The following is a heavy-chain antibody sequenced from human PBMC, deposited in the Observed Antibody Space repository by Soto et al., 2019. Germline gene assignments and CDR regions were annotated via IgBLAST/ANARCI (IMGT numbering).Heavy chain of an antibody. V-gene: IGHV3-30*03. J-gene: IGHJ6*02. Sequence: GGSLKLSCAASGFTFSSYGMHWVRQAPGKGLEWVAVISYDGSNKYYAGSVKGRFTISRDNSKNTLYLQMNSLRAEDTAVYYYARYCSGGSCYSEYYGMDVWGQGTTVTVSS. CDR3: ARYCSGGSCYSEYYGMDV. CDR1: GFTFSSYG. D-gene: IGHD2-15*01. CDR2: ISYDGSNK.